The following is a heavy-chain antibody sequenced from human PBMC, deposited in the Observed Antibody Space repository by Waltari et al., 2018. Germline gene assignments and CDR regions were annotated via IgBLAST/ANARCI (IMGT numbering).Heavy chain of an antibody. CDR3: ARDRGWLGLASAVEI. Sequence: QVQLVQSGSELKKPGSSVKVSCKASGYTFPSYAMNWVRQAPGQGLEWMGWINTNNGNPTYAQGFTGRFGCSMDTSVSTAYRQISSLKAEDTAVYYCARDRGWLGLASAVEIWGQGTMVTVSS. CDR1: GYTFPSYA. D-gene: IGHD6-19*01. J-gene: IGHJ3*02. CDR2: INTNNGNP. V-gene: IGHV7-4-1*02.